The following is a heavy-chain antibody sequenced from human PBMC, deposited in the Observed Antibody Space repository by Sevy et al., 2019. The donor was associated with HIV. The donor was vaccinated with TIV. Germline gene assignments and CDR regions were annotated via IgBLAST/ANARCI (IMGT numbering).Heavy chain of an antibody. J-gene: IGHJ4*02. Sequence: GGSLRLSCAASGFNFSNYAMSWVRQGPGKGPEWVSAISVGGKAYYADSVKGRSTISRDNSRNTLYLQMNNLRVEDTAVYYCAKRGDRAFDYWGQGTLVTVSS. CDR3: AKRGDRAFDY. D-gene: IGHD3-3*01. V-gene: IGHV3-23*01. CDR2: ISVGGKA. CDR1: GFNFSNYA.